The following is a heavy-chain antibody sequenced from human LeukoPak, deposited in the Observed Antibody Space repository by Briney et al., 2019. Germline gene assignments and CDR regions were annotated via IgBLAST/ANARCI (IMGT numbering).Heavy chain of an antibody. J-gene: IGHJ4*02. V-gene: IGHV3-74*01. CDR3: ARATTPALVVAGNY. CDR2: IHSDGSTT. D-gene: IGHD6-19*01. Sequence: GRSLRLSCAASGFTFSSCAMHWVRQAPGKGLVWVSRIHSDGSTTIYADSVKGRFTISRDNAKNTLYLQMDSLRAEDTAVYYCARATTPALVVAGNYWGQGTLVTVSS. CDR1: GFTFSSCA.